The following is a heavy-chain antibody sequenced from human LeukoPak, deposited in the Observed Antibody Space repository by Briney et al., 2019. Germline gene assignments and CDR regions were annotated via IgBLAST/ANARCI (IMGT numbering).Heavy chain of an antibody. V-gene: IGHV1-69*13. CDR1: GGTFSSYA. J-gene: IGHJ4*02. CDR3: ARGFRYCSSTSCPFDY. Sequence: WASVKVSCKASGGTFSSYAISWVRQAPGQGLEWMGGIIPIFGTANYAQKFQGRVTITADESTSTAYMELSSLRSEDTAVYYCARGFRYCSSTSCPFDYWGQGTLVTVSS. CDR2: IIPIFGTA. D-gene: IGHD2-2*01.